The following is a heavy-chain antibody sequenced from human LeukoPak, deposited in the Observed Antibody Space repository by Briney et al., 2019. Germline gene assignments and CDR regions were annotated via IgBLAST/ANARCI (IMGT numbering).Heavy chain of an antibody. D-gene: IGHD1-26*01. CDR2: ISAYNGNT. J-gene: IGHJ3*02. CDR3: ARDPGGRIDAFDI. V-gene: IGHV1-18*01. Sequence: ASVKVSCKASDYTFTSYGISWVRQAPGQGLEWMGWISAYNGNTNYAQKLQGRVTMTTNTSTSTAYMELRSLRSEDTAVYYCARDPGGRIDAFDIWGRGTMVTVSS. CDR1: DYTFTSYG.